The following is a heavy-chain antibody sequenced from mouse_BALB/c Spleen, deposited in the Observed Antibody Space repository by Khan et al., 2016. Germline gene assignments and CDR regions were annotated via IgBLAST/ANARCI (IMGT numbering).Heavy chain of an antibody. CDR1: GYSITSGYY. V-gene: IGHV3-6*02. CDR3: LTVRRVYAMDY. D-gene: IGHD2-14*01. CDR2: ISYDGSN. Sequence: VQLKESGPGLVKPSQSLSLTCSVTGYSITSGYYWNWIRQFPGNKLEWMGYISYDGSNNYNPSLKNRISITRDQSKNQFFLQLNSVTSEDTSTYYWLTVRRVYAMDYWGQGTSVTVSS. J-gene: IGHJ4*01.